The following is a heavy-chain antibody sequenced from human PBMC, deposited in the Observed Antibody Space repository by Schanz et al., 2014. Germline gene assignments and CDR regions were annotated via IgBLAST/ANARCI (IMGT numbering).Heavy chain of an antibody. J-gene: IGHJ3*02. CDR2: ISGSGDLT. Sequence: EVQLLESGGGLVQPGGSLRLSCAASRFTFSSYAMSWVRQAPGKGLEWVSAISGSGDLTYYADSVKGRFTISRDNAKYTLYLQMNSLRAEDTAVYYCARENLNWEAFDIWGQGTVVTVSS. CDR3: ARENLNWEAFDI. CDR1: RFTFSSYA. D-gene: IGHD7-27*01. V-gene: IGHV3-23*01.